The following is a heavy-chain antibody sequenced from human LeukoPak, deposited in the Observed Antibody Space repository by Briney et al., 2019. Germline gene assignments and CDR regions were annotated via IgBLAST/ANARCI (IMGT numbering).Heavy chain of an antibody. CDR1: GGSISSGGYS. D-gene: IGHD6-13*01. CDR3: ARRYSSSCWFDP. J-gene: IGHJ5*02. Sequence: SETLSPTCAVSGGSISSGGYSWSWIRQPPGKGLEWIGYIYHSGSTYYNPSLKSRVTISVDRSKNQFSLKLSSVTAADTAVYDCARRYSSSCWFDPWGQGTLVTVSS. CDR2: IYHSGST. V-gene: IGHV4-30-2*01.